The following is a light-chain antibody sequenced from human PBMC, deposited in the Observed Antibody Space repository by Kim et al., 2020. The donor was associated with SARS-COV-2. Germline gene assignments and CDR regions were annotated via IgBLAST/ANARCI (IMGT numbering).Light chain of an antibody. V-gene: IGKV3-20*01. CDR2: STS. J-gene: IGKJ2*01. CDR1: QTVGTAF. Sequence: EIVLTQSPGTLSLSPGERATLSCRASQTVGTAFLGWYQQKPGQAPRLLIYSTSSRATGIPDRFSGSGSETDFTLTISRLEPEHFAVYYWQRYGTYPPYTFGQGTKLEI. CDR3: QRYGTYPPYT.